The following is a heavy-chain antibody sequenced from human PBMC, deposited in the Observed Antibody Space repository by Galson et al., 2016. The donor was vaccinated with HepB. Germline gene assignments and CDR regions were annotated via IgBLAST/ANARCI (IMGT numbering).Heavy chain of an antibody. D-gene: IGHD6-13*01. CDR2: IYGGGTT. V-gene: IGHV3-66*01. J-gene: IGHJ6*02. CDR1: GFTVSSTY. Sequence: SLRLSCAASGFTVSSTYMNWVRQAPGKGLEWVSIIYGGGTTYQADSVKGRFTISRDNSNNTLYLQMNSLRHGDTAVYYCAGRGASSSSWYSDYQYGMDVWGQGTTVTVSS. CDR3: AGRGASSSSWYSDYQYGMDV.